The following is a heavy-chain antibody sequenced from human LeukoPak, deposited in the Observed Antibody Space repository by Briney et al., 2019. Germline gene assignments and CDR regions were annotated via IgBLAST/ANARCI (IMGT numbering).Heavy chain of an antibody. V-gene: IGHV1-8*01. CDR2: MNPNSGNT. CDR3: ARGRRWSSGWYSYYYYMDV. D-gene: IGHD6-19*01. CDR1: GYTFTSYD. J-gene: IGHJ6*03. Sequence: ASVKVSCKASGYTFTSYDINWVRQAPGQGLEWMGWMNPNSGNTGYAQKFQGRVTMTRNTSISTAYMELSSLRSEDTAVYYCARGRRWSSGWYSYYYYMDVWGKGTTVTVSS.